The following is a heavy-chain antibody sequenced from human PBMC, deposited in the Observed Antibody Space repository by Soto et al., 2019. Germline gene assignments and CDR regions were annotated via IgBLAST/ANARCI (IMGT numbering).Heavy chain of an antibody. CDR3: ATVLRGVVNWFDP. V-gene: IGHV1-18*01. CDR1: GDTFTNFG. Sequence: HLVQSGPEVKKPGASITVSCKTSGDTFTNFGLSWVRQAPGQGLEWMGWIATYNSNRNYAQKFRGRLTLTTDTSTSTAYMELKSLRYDDTAVYYCATVLRGVVNWFDPWGQGTLVTVSS. D-gene: IGHD3-10*01. J-gene: IGHJ5*02. CDR2: IATYNSNR.